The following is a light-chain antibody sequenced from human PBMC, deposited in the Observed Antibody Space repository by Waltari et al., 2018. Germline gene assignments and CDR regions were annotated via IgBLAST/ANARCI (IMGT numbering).Light chain of an antibody. CDR1: QSVSSY. V-gene: IGKV3-11*01. CDR3: QQRSNWLLFT. J-gene: IGKJ3*01. Sequence: EIVLTHSLSTLSLSPGDRASLSCRASQSVSSYLAWYQQKPGQAPRLLIYDASNRATGIPARFSGSGSGTDFTLTISSLEPEDFAVYYCQQRSNWLLFTFGPGTKVDIK. CDR2: DAS.